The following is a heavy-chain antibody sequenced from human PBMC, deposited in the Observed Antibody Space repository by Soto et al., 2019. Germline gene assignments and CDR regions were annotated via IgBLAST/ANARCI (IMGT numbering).Heavy chain of an antibody. Sequence: PSETLSLTCTVSGASISSYYWNWIRQPAGKGLEWIGRIYTSVSTNYNPSLKSRLTMSVDTSKNQFSLKLTSVTAADTAVYYCAREGLPGGVYYYRSGSYYTAFDPWGQGTLVPVSS. V-gene: IGHV4-4*07. CDR2: IYTSVST. CDR1: GASISSYY. J-gene: IGHJ5*02. CDR3: AREGLPGGVYYYRSGSYYTAFDP. D-gene: IGHD3-10*01.